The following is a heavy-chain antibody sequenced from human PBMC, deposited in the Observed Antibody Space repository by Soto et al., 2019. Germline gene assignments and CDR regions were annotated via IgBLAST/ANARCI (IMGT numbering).Heavy chain of an antibody. V-gene: IGHV3-11*01. CDR1: GFTFSDYY. J-gene: IGHJ4*02. Sequence: QVQLVESGGGLVKPGGSLRLSCAASGFTFSDYYMSWIRQAPGKGLEWVSYISSSGTTIYYADSVKGRFTISRDNAKNPLYLQLTSLRAEDTAVYYCARVEMGITIFGVVIPPFDYWGQGTLVTVSS. CDR2: ISSSGTTI. CDR3: ARVEMGITIFGVVIPPFDY. D-gene: IGHD3-3*01.